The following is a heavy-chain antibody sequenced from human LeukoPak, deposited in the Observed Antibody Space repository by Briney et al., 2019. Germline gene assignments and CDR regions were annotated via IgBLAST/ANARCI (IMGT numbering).Heavy chain of an antibody. D-gene: IGHD2-2*01. CDR1: GFTFSDYY. V-gene: IGHV3-11*04. CDR3: ARDYSPYQLRLLDY. J-gene: IGHJ4*02. Sequence: PGGSLRLSCAASGFTFSDYYMSWIRQAPGKGLEWVSYISSSGSTIYYADSVKGRFTISRDNAKNSLYLQMNSLRAEDTAVYYCARDYSPYQLRLLDYWGQGTLVTVSS. CDR2: ISSSGSTI.